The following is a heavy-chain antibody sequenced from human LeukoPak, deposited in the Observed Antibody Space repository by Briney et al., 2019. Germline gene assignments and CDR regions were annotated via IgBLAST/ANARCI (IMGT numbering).Heavy chain of an antibody. CDR2: INHSGTP. Sequence: SETLSLTWAVDGGSFSGYYWSWIRQPPGKGSEWIGKINHSGTPNYNPSLKSRVTISVDTSKNQFSLKLSSVTAADTAVYYCARGGPYDSSGSLDYWGQGTLVTVSS. J-gene: IGHJ4*02. D-gene: IGHD3-22*01. V-gene: IGHV4-34*01. CDR1: GGSFSGYY. CDR3: ARGGPYDSSGSLDY.